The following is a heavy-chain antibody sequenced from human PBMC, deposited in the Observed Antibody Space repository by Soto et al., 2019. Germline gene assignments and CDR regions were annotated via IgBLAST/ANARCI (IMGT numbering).Heavy chain of an antibody. CDR2: INHSGST. Sequence: SETLSLTCAVYGGSFSGYYWSWIRQPPGKGLEWIGEINHSGSTNYNPSLKSRVTISVDTSKNQFSLKLSSVTAADTAVYYCARGIVVVVAATRRLLWFDPWGQGTLVTVSS. J-gene: IGHJ5*02. CDR1: GGSFSGYY. CDR3: ARGIVVVVAATRRLLWFDP. V-gene: IGHV4-34*01. D-gene: IGHD2-15*01.